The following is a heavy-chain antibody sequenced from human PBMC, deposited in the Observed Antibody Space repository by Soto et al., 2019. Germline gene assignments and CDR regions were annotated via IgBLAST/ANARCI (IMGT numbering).Heavy chain of an antibody. CDR2: IWYDGSNK. CDR1: GFTFSSYG. CDR3: ARVRLGRGIQLWYAYYYYYGMGV. V-gene: IGHV3-33*01. Sequence: QVQLVESGGGVVQPGRSLRLSCAASGFTFSSYGMHWVRQAPGKGLEWVAVIWYDGSNKYYADSVKGRFTISRDNSKNTLYLQMNRLRAEDTAVYYCARVRLGRGIQLWYAYYYYYGMGVWGQGNTVTVSS. J-gene: IGHJ6*02. D-gene: IGHD5-18*01.